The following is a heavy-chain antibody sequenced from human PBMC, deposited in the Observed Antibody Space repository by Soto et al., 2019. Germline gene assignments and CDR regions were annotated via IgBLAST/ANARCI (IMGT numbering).Heavy chain of an antibody. D-gene: IGHD4-17*01. CDR3: ARAQSSTVITSTHFDP. J-gene: IGHJ5*02. CDR1: GFSFSSHA. CDR2: MSYDGSTK. Sequence: GGSLRLSCAASGFSFSSHAMTWVRQAPGKGLEWVAIMSYDGSTKYYADSVKGRFTISRDNAKNTVYLHLNSLRGEDTAVYFCARAQSSTVITSTHFDPWGQGTLVTVSS. V-gene: IGHV3-30-3*01.